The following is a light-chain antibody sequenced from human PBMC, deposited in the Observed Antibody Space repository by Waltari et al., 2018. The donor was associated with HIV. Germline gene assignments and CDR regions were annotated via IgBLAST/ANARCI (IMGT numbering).Light chain of an antibody. Sequence: EIQMAQSPSSVTGSVGDRVTITCRASKSIGSSLAWYQHQPGEAPKLLIFGASRLESGVPPRFVGSGSGTEFALTISSLQTEDSATYYCQQADSFPHTFGGGTKVEV. CDR2: GAS. CDR3: QQADSFPHT. CDR1: KSIGSS. V-gene: IGKV1-12*01. J-gene: IGKJ4*01.